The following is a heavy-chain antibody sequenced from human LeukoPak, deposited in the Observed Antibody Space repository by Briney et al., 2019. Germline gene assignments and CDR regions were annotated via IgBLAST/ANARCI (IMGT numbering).Heavy chain of an antibody. D-gene: IGHD5-18*01. J-gene: IGHJ6*02. V-gene: IGHV1-18*01. CDR3: ATYSYAYGMDV. CDR2: ISTYSGNT. Sequence: ASVKVSCKTSGYTFTNYGISWVRQAPGQGLEWVGWISTYSGNTNYAQKLQGRVTMTTDTSTRTAYMELRSLRSDDTAVYYCATYSYAYGMDVWGQGTTVTVSS. CDR1: GYTFTNYG.